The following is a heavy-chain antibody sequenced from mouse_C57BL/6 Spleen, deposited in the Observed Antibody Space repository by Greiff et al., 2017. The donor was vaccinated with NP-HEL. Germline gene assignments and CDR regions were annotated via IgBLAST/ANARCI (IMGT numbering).Heavy chain of an antibody. Sequence: DVQLVESGPGLVKPSQSLSLTCSVTGYSITSGYYWNWIRQFPGNKLEWMGYISYDGSNNYNPSLKNRISITRDTSKNQFFLKLNSVTTEDTATYYCARVGYYGSREGYFDYWGQGTTLTVSS. J-gene: IGHJ2*01. CDR3: ARVGYYGSREGYFDY. V-gene: IGHV3-6*01. D-gene: IGHD1-1*01. CDR2: ISYDGSN. CDR1: GYSITSGYY.